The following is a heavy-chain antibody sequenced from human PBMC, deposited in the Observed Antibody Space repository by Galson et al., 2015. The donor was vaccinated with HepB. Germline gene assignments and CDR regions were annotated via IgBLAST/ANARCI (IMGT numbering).Heavy chain of an antibody. CDR2: INPNSGGT. J-gene: IGHJ4*02. CDR1: GYTFTGYY. CDR3: ARGRPWDFGVVILFNY. D-gene: IGHD3-3*01. V-gene: IGHV1-2*02. Sequence: SVKVSCKASGYTFTGYYMHWVRQAPGQGLEWMGWINPNSGGTNYAQKFQGRVTMTRDTSISTAYMELSRLRSDDTAVYYCARGRPWDFGVVILFNYWGQGTPVTVSS.